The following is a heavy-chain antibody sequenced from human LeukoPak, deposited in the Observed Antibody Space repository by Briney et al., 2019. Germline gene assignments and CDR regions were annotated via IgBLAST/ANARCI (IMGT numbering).Heavy chain of an antibody. J-gene: IGHJ4*02. D-gene: IGHD1-26*01. CDR3: TRDGI. V-gene: IGHV3-7*05. CDR1: GFTFSTYW. CDR2: INKDGSEK. Sequence: GGSLRLSCAASGFTFSTYWMNWVRQAPGKGLEWVANINKDGSEKNYVDSVRGRFTISRDNARNSLYLQMNGLRADDTAVYYCTRDGIWGQGTLVTVSS.